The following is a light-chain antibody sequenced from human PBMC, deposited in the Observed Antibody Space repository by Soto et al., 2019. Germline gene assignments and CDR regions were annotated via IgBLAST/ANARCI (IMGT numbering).Light chain of an antibody. J-gene: IGLJ2*01. V-gene: IGLV1-44*01. CDR3: AAWDDSLSGHVV. Sequence: QSVLTQPPSASGTPGQRVTVSCSGSSSNIGNNTVNWYQQLPGTAPKLLIYNNDKRPSGVPDRFSGSKSGTSASLAISGLQSEDEADYYCAAWDDSLSGHVVFGGGPKLPVL. CDR2: NND. CDR1: SSNIGNNT.